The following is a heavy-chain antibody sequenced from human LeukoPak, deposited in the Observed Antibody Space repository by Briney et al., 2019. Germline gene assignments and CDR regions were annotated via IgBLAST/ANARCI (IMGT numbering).Heavy chain of an antibody. D-gene: IGHD2-2*01. J-gene: IGHJ4*02. Sequence: ASVKVSCKASGYTFTSYAMNWVRQAPGQGLEWMGWINTNTGNPTYAQGFTGRFVFSLDTSVSTAYLQISSLKAEDTAVYYCARDVPVRQYCSSTSCSVSDYWGQGTLVTVSS. CDR2: INTNTGNP. CDR1: GYTFTSYA. CDR3: ARDVPVRQYCSSTSCSVSDY. V-gene: IGHV7-4-1*02.